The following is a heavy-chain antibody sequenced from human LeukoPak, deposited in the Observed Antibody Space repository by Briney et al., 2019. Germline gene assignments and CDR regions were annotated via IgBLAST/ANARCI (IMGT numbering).Heavy chain of an antibody. CDR3: ARGNDFWSGSYYFDY. Sequence: SETLSLTCTVSGGSISSYSWSWIRQPPGKGLEWIGYIYHSGSTYYNPSLKSRVTISVDRSKNQFSLKLSSVTAADTAVYYCARGNDFWSGSYYFDYWGQGTLVTVSS. CDR1: GGSISSYS. J-gene: IGHJ4*02. CDR2: IYHSGST. D-gene: IGHD3-3*01. V-gene: IGHV4-30-2*01.